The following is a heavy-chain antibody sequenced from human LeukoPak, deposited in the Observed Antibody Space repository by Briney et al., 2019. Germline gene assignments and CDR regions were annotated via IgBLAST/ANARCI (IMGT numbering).Heavy chain of an antibody. J-gene: IGHJ6*02. Sequence: ASVKVPCKASGGTFSSYAISWVRQAPGQGLEWMGGIIPIFGTANYAQKFQGRVTITADESTSTAYMELSSLRSEDTAVYYCARVVVTAIPDYYYYGMDVWGQGTTVTVSS. CDR2: IIPIFGTA. D-gene: IGHD2-21*02. V-gene: IGHV1-69*13. CDR1: GGTFSSYA. CDR3: ARVVVTAIPDYYYYGMDV.